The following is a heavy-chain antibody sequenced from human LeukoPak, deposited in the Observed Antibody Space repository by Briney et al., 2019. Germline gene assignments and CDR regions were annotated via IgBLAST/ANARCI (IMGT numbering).Heavy chain of an antibody. CDR3: ARDITMVRGVIVNSNWFDP. CDR2: IYYSGST. CDR1: GGSISSSSYY. V-gene: IGHV4-39*07. J-gene: IGHJ5*02. Sequence: SETLSLTCTVSGGSISSSSYYWGWIRQPPGKGLEWIGSIYYSGSTYYNPSLKSRVTISVDTSKNQFSLKLSSVTAADTAVYYCARDITMVRGVIVNSNWFDPWGQGTLVTVSS. D-gene: IGHD3-10*01.